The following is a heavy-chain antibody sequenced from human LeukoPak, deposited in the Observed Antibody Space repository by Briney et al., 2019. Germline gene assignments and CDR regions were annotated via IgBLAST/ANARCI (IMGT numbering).Heavy chain of an antibody. CDR2: INSDGSST. CDR1: GLTISSHW. V-gene: IGHV3-74*01. D-gene: IGHD3-10*01. J-gene: IGHJ5*02. CDR3: ARGRGPYGWFDP. Sequence: GGSLRLSCAASGLTISSHWLHWVRQVPGKGLVWVSRINSDGSSTNYADSVKGRLTISRDNAKNTLYLQMNSLRAEDTAVYYCARGRGPYGWFDPWGQGTLVTVSS.